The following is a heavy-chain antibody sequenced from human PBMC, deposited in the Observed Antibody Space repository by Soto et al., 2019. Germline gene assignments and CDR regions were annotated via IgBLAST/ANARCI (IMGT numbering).Heavy chain of an antibody. CDR2: IYYSGST. V-gene: IGHV4-39*01. Sequence: SETLSLTCTVSGGSISSSSYYWGWIRQPPGKGLEWIGSIYYSGSTYYNPSLKSRVTISVDTSKNQFSLKLSSVTAADTAVYCCARHSGEATPNGFDYWGQGTLVTVSS. J-gene: IGHJ4*02. CDR3: ARHSGEATPNGFDY. CDR1: GGSISSSSYY. D-gene: IGHD5-12*01.